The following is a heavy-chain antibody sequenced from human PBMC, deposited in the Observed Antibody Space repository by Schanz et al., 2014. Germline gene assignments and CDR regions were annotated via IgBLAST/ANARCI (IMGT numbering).Heavy chain of an antibody. J-gene: IGHJ6*02. D-gene: IGHD3-16*01. CDR1: GGTLDTYK. Sequence: QDQLLQSGAAVKKPGSSVRVSCKASGGTLDTYKIAWVRQVPGQGLEWMGRIIPFLAASNYAQDFQGRVTFTADRATSTVHMDLRSLRSEDTGLYYCARAGRGYAYPLNSYPMDVWGQGTTVIVSS. CDR2: IIPFLAAS. V-gene: IGHV1-69*08. CDR3: ARAGRGYAYPLNSYPMDV.